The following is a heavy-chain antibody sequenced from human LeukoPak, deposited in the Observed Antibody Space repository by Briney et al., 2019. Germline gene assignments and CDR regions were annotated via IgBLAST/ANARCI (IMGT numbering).Heavy chain of an antibody. V-gene: IGHV4-31*03. Sequence: SETLSLTCTVSGDSMTRGGYYWSWVRQHPGKGLEWVGFIYHSGTTFYNPSLESRATFSVDTSQNQFSLKLTSVTAADTAVYYCARAVDYRNYFDYWGQGTLVTVSS. J-gene: IGHJ4*02. D-gene: IGHD4-11*01. CDR2: IYHSGTT. CDR3: ARAVDYRNYFDY. CDR1: GDSMTRGGYY.